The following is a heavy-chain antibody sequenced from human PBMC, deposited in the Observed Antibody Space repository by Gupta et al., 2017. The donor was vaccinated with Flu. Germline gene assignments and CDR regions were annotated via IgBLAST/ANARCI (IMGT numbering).Heavy chain of an antibody. Sequence: QVQLVESGGGVVQPGRSLRLSCAASGFTFSSYGMHGARQAPGKGLEWVAVIWYDGSNKYYADSVKGRFTISRDNSKNTLYLQMNSLRAEDTAVYYCARDSHYDSSGYFDYWGQGTLVTVSS. CDR1: GFTFSSYG. CDR3: ARDSHYDSSGYFDY. V-gene: IGHV3-33*08. D-gene: IGHD3-22*01. CDR2: IWYDGSNK. J-gene: IGHJ4*02.